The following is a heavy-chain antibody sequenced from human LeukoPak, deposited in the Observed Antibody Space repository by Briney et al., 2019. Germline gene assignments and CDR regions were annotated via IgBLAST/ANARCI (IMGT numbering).Heavy chain of an antibody. CDR3: ARERYCSGGSCYRGYYYYYMDV. D-gene: IGHD2-15*01. V-gene: IGHV1-69*13. J-gene: IGHJ6*03. Sequence: ASVKVSCKASGGTFSSYAISWVRQAPGQGLEWMGGIIPIFGTANYAQKFQGRVTITADESTSTAYMELSSLRSEDTAVYYCARERYCSGGSCYRGYYYYYMDVWGKGTTVTVSS. CDR1: GGTFSSYA. CDR2: IIPIFGTA.